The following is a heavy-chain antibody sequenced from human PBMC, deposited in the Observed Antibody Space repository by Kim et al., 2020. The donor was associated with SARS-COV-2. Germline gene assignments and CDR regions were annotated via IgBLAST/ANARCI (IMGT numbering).Heavy chain of an antibody. Sequence: TDYIPYLKSRVTISVDPSKNQFSLELSSETAADTSVYYCARSTPNWFDPWGQGTLVTVSS. J-gene: IGHJ5*02. CDR2: T. V-gene: IGHV4-59*01. CDR3: ARSTPNWFDP.